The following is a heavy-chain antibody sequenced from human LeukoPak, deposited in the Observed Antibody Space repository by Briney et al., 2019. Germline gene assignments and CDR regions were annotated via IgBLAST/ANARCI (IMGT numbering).Heavy chain of an antibody. D-gene: IGHD6-19*01. CDR1: GYTFTSYD. Sequence: ASVKVSCKASGYTFTSYDINWVRQGTGQGLEWMGWMNPNSGNTGYAQKFQGRVTMTTDTSTTTAYMELRSLRSDDTAMYYCARDGNIVVPGTENWFDPWGQGTLVTVSS. V-gene: IGHV1-8*01. CDR2: MNPNSGNT. J-gene: IGHJ5*02. CDR3: ARDGNIVVPGTENWFDP.